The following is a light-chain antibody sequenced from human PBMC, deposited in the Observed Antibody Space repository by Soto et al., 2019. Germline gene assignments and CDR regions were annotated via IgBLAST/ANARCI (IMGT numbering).Light chain of an antibody. Sequence: EVVLTQSPGTLSLSPGERATLSCRASQTVRNNYLAWYQQKPGQAPRLLIYDASSRAAGIPARFSGSGFGTDFTLTISSLEPEDAAVYYCQQRSNWPPITFGQGTRLEIK. J-gene: IGKJ5*01. CDR3: QQRSNWPPIT. CDR1: QTVRNNY. CDR2: DAS. V-gene: IGKV3D-20*02.